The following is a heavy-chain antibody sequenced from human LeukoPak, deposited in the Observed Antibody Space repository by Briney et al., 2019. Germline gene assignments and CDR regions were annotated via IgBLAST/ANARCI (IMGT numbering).Heavy chain of an antibody. V-gene: IGHV3-11*04. CDR3: ARDAIAVAGTAGDAFDI. D-gene: IGHD6-19*01. J-gene: IGHJ3*02. Sequence: PGGSLRLSCAASGFTFSDYYMSWIRQAPRKGLEWVSYISSGGGNLYYADSVKGRFTISRDNGKNSLYLQMNSQRAEDTAVYYCARDAIAVAGTAGDAFDIWGQGTMVTVSS. CDR2: ISSGGGNL. CDR1: GFTFSDYY.